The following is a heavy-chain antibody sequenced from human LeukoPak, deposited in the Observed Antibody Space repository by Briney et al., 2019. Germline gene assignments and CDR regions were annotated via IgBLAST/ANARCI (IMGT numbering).Heavy chain of an antibody. CDR3: ARTTVTTVDWFDP. V-gene: IGHV1-18*01. D-gene: IGHD4-17*01. Sequence: ASVKVSCKASGYTFTSYGINWVRQAPGQGLEWMGWISAYNGNTNYAQKLQGRVTMTTDTSTSTAYMELRSRRSDDTAVYYCARTTVTTVDWFDPWGQGTLVTVSS. J-gene: IGHJ5*02. CDR1: GYTFTSYG. CDR2: ISAYNGNT.